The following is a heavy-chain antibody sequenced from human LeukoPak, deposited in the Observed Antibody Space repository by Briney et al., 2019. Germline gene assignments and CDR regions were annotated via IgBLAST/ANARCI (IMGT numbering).Heavy chain of an antibody. CDR2: INHSGTT. CDR1: GGSFSGYF. J-gene: IGHJ5*02. V-gene: IGHV4-34*01. CDR3: ARGDLWFGELSRFDP. D-gene: IGHD3-10*01. Sequence: PSETLSLTCAVYGGSFSGYFWSWIRQPPGKGLEWIGEINHSGTTNYNPSLKSRVTISVDTSKNQFSLKLNSVTTADTAVYYCARGDLWFGELSRFDPWGQGTLVTVSS.